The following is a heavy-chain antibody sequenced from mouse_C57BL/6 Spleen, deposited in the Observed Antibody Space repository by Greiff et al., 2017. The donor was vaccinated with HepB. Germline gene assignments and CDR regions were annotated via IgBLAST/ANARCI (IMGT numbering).Heavy chain of an antibody. CDR1: GYTFTSYT. V-gene: IGHV1-4*01. CDR3: AKGAQATAMDY. D-gene: IGHD3-2*02. CDR2: INPSSGNT. Sequence: VQLQQSGAELARPGASVKMSCKASGYTFTSYTMHWVKQRPGQGLEWIGYINPSSGNTKYNQKFKDKATLTADKSSSTAYMQLSSLTSEDSAVYYCAKGAQATAMDYWGQGTSVTGSS. J-gene: IGHJ4*01.